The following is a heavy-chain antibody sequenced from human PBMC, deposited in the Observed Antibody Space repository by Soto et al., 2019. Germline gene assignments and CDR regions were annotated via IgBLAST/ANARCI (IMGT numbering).Heavy chain of an antibody. J-gene: IGHJ4*02. Sequence: QVVQSGAEVRRPGSSVKVSCKASGGTFGNFVINWVRQAPGQGLEWMGGITPVFGTPHYAQRFQGRVTITADESMETVYMEMRGLRVGDTAVYYSAREPTVGTSGYFYYFDFWGQGTLVSVSA. CDR2: ITPVFGTP. CDR3: AREPTVGTSGYFYYFDF. V-gene: IGHV1-69*01. CDR1: GGTFGNFV. D-gene: IGHD3-22*01.